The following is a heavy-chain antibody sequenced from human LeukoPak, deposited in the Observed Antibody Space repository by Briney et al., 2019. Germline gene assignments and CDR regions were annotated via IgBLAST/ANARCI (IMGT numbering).Heavy chain of an antibody. Sequence: GGSLRLSCAASGFTFSSYAMSWVAQAPGKGLKGGSSIGSSGANIYYADSVKGRFTISRDNSNNSLYLQMNSLRAEDTAVYYCTKEILQGATTTNPDYWGQGTLVTVSS. CDR3: TKEILQGATTTNPDY. CDR2: IGSSGANI. D-gene: IGHD5-12*01. J-gene: IGHJ4*02. CDR1: GFTFSSYA. V-gene: IGHV3-23*01.